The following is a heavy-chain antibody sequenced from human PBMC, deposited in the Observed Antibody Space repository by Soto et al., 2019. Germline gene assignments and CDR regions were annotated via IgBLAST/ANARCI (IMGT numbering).Heavy chain of an antibody. Sequence: EVQLLESGGGLVQPGGSLRLSCAASGFTFSSNAMSWVRQAPGKGLEWVSHITSGSGGGTYYADSVRGRFTISRDNAKNTLYMQMNSLRVEETAVYVCGKGTWGAFDIWGHGTLVTVSS. J-gene: IGHJ3*02. CDR1: GFTFSSNA. D-gene: IGHD7-27*01. V-gene: IGHV3-23*01. CDR3: GKGTWGAFDI. CDR2: ITSGSGGGT.